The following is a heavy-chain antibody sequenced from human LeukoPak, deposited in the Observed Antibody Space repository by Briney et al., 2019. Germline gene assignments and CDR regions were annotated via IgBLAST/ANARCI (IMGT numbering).Heavy chain of an antibody. D-gene: IGHD6-13*01. Sequence: ASVKVSCKASGYTFTSYDINWVRQATGQGLEWMGWMNPNSGNTGYAQKFQGRVTMTRNTSISTAYMELSSLRSEDTAVYYCARHYSSSCYVMVDYWGQGTLVTVSS. CDR3: ARHYSSSCYVMVDY. J-gene: IGHJ4*02. V-gene: IGHV1-8*01. CDR2: MNPNSGNT. CDR1: GYTFTSYD.